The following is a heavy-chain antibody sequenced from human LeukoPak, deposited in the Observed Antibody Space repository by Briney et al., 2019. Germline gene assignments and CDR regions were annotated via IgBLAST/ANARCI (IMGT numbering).Heavy chain of an antibody. D-gene: IGHD4-17*01. V-gene: IGHV1-18*01. CDR3: ARYEYGDYGMDV. CDR2: ISAYNGNT. CDR1: GYTFTSYG. Sequence: ASVKVSCKASGYTFTSYGISWVRRAPGQGLGWMGWISAYNGNTNYTQNLQGRVTMTTDTSTSTAYMELRSLRSDDTAVYYCARYEYGDYGMDVWGQGTTVTVSS. J-gene: IGHJ6*02.